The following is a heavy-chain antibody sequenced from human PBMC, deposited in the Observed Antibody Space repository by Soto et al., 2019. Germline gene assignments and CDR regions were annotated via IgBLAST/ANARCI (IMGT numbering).Heavy chain of an antibody. D-gene: IGHD3-22*01. CDR1: GYSISCGYY. CDR3: ARVSYFDSGGFFYYFDY. Sequence: PSETLSLTCAVSGYSISCGYYWGWIRQPPGKGLQWIGNMYHSGNTYYTPYLKSRVTLSVDTSKNQFSLKLRSVTAADAAVYYCARVSYFDSGGFFYYFDYWGQGTLVTVSS. V-gene: IGHV4-38-2*01. J-gene: IGHJ4*02. CDR2: MYHSGNT.